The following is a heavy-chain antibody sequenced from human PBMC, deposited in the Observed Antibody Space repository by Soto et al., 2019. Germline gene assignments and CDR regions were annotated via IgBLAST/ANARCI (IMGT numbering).Heavy chain of an antibody. J-gene: IGHJ2*01. V-gene: IGHV3-64*01. CDR2: ISSNGGST. CDR3: ARGLYGDYGYWYFDL. CDR1: GFTFSSYA. Sequence: EVQLVESGGGLVQPGGSLRLSCAASGFTFSSYAMHWVRQAPGKGLEYVSAISSNGGSTYYANSVKGRFTISRDNSKNTLYLQMGSLRAEDTAVYYCARGLYGDYGYWYFDLWGRGTLVTVSS. D-gene: IGHD4-17*01.